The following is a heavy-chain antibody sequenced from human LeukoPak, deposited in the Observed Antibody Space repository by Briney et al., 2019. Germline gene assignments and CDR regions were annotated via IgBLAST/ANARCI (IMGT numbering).Heavy chain of an antibody. CDR1: GYTFISYG. D-gene: IGHD3-22*01. J-gene: IGHJ3*02. CDR3: ARGRIDSRGYWLFLSDGFDI. V-gene: IGHV1-18*01. CDR2: ISGYNGNT. Sequence: ASVKVSCKASGYTFISYGISWVRQAPGQGLEWMGWISGYNGNTNYAQKLQGRVTMTRDTSTSTAYMELRSLRSDDTAVYYCARGRIDSRGYWLFLSDGFDIWGQGTMVTVSS.